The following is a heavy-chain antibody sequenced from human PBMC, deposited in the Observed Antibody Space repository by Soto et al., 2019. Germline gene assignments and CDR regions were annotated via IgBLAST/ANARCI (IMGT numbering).Heavy chain of an antibody. V-gene: IGHV4-61*01. J-gene: IGHJ6*02. CDR1: GGSVSSGSYY. CDR2: IYYSGST. D-gene: IGHD3-22*01. CDR3: ARAVGYYDSSGYHYYYGMDV. Sequence: SETLSLTCTVSGGSVSSGSYYWSWILQPPGKGLEWIGYIYYSGSTNYNPSLKSRVTISVDTSKNQFSLKLSSVTAADTAVYYCARAVGYYDSSGYHYYYGMDVWGQGTTVTVSS.